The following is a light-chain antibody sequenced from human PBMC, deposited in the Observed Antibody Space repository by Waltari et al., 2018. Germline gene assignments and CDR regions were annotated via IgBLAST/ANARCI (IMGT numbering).Light chain of an antibody. Sequence: YVLTQPPSVSVAPGKTATLTCGGENIESKSVNWYQQKAGQAPVLVLFYDTDRPSGIPDRVSGSNAGNTATLTSSWVEAGDEADYHGQVWDDTTNSGVFGGGTRLTVL. J-gene: IGLJ3*02. CDR2: YDT. CDR1: NIESKS. V-gene: IGLV3-21*01. CDR3: QVWDDTTNSGV.